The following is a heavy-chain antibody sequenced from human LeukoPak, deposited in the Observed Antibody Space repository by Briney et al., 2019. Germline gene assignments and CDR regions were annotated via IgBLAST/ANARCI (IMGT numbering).Heavy chain of an antibody. J-gene: IGHJ6*02. Sequence: GGSLRLSCAASGFTVSSDYMSWVRQAPGKGLEWVSAISGSGGSTYYADSVKGRFTISRDNSKNTLYLQMNSLRAEDTAVYYCAKSGSSWYLYYYYGMDVWGQGTTVTVSS. CDR2: ISGSGGST. D-gene: IGHD6-13*01. V-gene: IGHV3-23*01. CDR3: AKSGSSWYLYYYYGMDV. CDR1: GFTVSSDY.